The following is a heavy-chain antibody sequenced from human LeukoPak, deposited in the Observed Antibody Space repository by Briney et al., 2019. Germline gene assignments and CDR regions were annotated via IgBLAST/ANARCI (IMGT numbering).Heavy chain of an antibody. Sequence: GGSLRLSCAGSGFSFGDYAMSWVRQTPGKGLQWVSTISGSGGTTYYADSVKGRFTISRDNSKNTLYLQMNSLRAEDTAVYYCAKGSSYYQDYWGQGTLVTVSS. CDR1: GFSFGDYA. V-gene: IGHV3-23*01. D-gene: IGHD5-18*01. J-gene: IGHJ4*02. CDR3: AKGSSYYQDY. CDR2: ISGSGGTT.